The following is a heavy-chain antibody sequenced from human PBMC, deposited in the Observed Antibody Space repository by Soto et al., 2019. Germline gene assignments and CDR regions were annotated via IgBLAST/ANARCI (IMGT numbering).Heavy chain of an antibody. CDR2: ISHDGSTK. CDR1: GFTFNIYG. D-gene: IGHD2-15*01. V-gene: IGHV3-30*03. CDR3: ARDPRERDIAVVVRSTANWFDP. Sequence: QVQLVESGGGVVQPGRSLRLSCAASGFTFNIYGMHWVRQAPDKGLEWVAVISHDGSTKHYADSVMGRFDISRDNSKNTLYLQMNSLRPEDTAVYYWARDPRERDIAVVVRSTANWFDPWGQGTLVTVSS. J-gene: IGHJ5*02.